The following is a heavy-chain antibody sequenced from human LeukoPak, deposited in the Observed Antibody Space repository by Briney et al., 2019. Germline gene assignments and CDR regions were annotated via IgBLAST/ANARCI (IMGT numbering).Heavy chain of an antibody. CDR1: GYTLTGYY. CDR2: INPNSGGT. V-gene: IGHV1-2*02. D-gene: IGHD3-3*01. CDR3: ARSGERRFLEWLLFHAPFDY. Sequence: GASVKVSCKASGYTLTGYYMHWVRQAPGQGLEWMGWINPNSGGTDYAQKFQGRVTMTRDTSISTAYMELSRLRSDDTAVYYCARSGERRFLEWLLFHAPFDYWGQGTLVTVSS. J-gene: IGHJ4*02.